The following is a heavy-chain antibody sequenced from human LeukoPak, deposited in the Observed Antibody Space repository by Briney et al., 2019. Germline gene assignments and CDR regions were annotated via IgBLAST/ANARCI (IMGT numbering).Heavy chain of an antibody. J-gene: IGHJ6*02. D-gene: IGHD3-10*01. CDR2: ISGSGGST. V-gene: IGHV3-23*01. Sequence: GGSLRLSCAASGFTFSSYAMSWVRQAPGKGLEWVSAISGSGGSTYYADSVKGRFTISRDNSKNTLYLQMNSLRAEDTAVYYCAKEGGSGSYYNVPLYYYYGMDVWGQGTTVTVSS. CDR1: GFTFSSYA. CDR3: AKEGGSGSYYNVPLYYYYGMDV.